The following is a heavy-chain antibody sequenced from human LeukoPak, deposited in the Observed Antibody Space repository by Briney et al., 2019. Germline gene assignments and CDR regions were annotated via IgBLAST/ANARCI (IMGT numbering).Heavy chain of an antibody. CDR2: IYYSGST. J-gene: IGHJ4*02. CDR3: ARVGDLDY. D-gene: IGHD2-21*02. CDR1: GGSISSSNW. V-gene: IGHV4-4*02. Sequence: SETLSLTCAVSGGSISSSNWWSWVRQPPGQGLEWIGSIYYSGSTYYNPSLKSRVTISVDTSKNQFSLKLSSVTAADTAVYYCARVGDLDYWGQGTLVTVSS.